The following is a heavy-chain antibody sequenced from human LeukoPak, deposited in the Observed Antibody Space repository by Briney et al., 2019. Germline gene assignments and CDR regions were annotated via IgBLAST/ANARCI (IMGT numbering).Heavy chain of an antibody. V-gene: IGHV3-21*01. J-gene: IGHJ6*02. Sequence: GGSLRLSCAASGFAFSNYTMNWVRQAPGEGLEWVSTFSSSSIYIFYADSVKGRFTISRDNAKNSLYLQMNSLRAEDTAVYYCARDKGSMDVWGQGTTVTVSS. CDR2: FSSSSIYI. CDR3: ARDKGSMDV. CDR1: GFAFSNYT.